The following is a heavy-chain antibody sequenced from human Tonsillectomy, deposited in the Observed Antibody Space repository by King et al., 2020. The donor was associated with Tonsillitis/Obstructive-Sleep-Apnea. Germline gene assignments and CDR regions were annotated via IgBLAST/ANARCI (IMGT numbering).Heavy chain of an antibody. Sequence: QLQESGPGLVKPSETLSLTCTVSGGSISSSSYYWGWIRQPPGKGLEWIGSIYYSGSTYYNPSLKSRVTISVDTSKNQFYLKLSSVTAADTAVYYCARQARRGSGSPRLDYWGQGTLVTVSS. CDR1: GGSISSSSYY. V-gene: IGHV4-39*01. D-gene: IGHD3-10*01. CDR2: IYYSGST. J-gene: IGHJ4*02. CDR3: ARQARRGSGSPRLDY.